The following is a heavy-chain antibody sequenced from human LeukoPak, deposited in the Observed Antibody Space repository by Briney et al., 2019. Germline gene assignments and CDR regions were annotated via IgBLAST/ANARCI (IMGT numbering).Heavy chain of an antibody. CDR3: ARVSSGSYYFDS. V-gene: IGHV4-4*02. CDR2: IYHSGST. CDR1: GGSISSSNW. J-gene: IGHJ4*02. Sequence: SGTLSLTCAISGGSISSSNWWSWVRQPPGKGLEWIGEIYHSGSTNYSPSLKSRVTISVDKSKNQFSLKVTSVTAADTAVYYCARVSSGSYYFDSWGQVILVTVSS. D-gene: IGHD1-26*01.